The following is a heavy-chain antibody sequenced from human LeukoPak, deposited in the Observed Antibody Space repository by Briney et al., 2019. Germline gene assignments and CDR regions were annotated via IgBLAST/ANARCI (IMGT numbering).Heavy chain of an antibody. D-gene: IGHD6-19*01. CDR3: ARDPTGYSSGWSDALDS. CDR2: ISSSSSYI. CDR1: GFTFSSYS. Sequence: GGSLRLSCAASGFTFSSYSMNWVRQAPGKGLEWVSSISSSSSYIYYADSVKGRFTISRDNAKNSLYLQMNSLRAEDTAVYYCARDPTGYSSGWSDALDSGGQGTMVT. V-gene: IGHV3-21*01. J-gene: IGHJ3*02.